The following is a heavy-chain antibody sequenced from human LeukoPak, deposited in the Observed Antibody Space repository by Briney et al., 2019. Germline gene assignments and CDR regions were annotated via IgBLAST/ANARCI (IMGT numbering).Heavy chain of an antibody. Sequence: KTSETLSLTCTVSGGSISSGSYYWGWLRQPPGKGLEWIGSIYYTGSTYYNPSLKSRVTMSVDTSKNQFSLKLSSVTAADTAVYYCASNSFDYYGSGSYSVDYWGQGTLVTVSS. CDR3: ASNSFDYYGSGSYSVDY. V-gene: IGHV4-39*01. CDR2: IYYTGST. D-gene: IGHD3-10*01. J-gene: IGHJ4*02. CDR1: GGSISSGSYY.